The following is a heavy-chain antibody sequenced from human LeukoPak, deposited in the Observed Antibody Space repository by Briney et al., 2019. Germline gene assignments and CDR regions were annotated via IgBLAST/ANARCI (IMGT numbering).Heavy chain of an antibody. D-gene: IGHD2-15*01. J-gene: IGHJ4*02. CDR2: INPDSGAT. Sequence: GAPVKVSCKASGYTFTGYFMHWVRQAPGQGLEWVGWINPDSGATNRAQKFQGRVTMTRDTSISTAYMELSRLRSDDTAVYYCARERRAATFDYWGQGTLVTVSS. V-gene: IGHV1-2*02. CDR1: GYTFTGYF. CDR3: ARERRAATFDY.